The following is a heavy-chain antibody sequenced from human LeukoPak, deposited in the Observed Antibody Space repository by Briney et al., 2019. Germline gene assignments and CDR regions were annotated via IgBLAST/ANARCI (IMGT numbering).Heavy chain of an antibody. CDR3: ASVEVTETYYFDY. CDR1: GGSISSGTYH. Sequence: SQTLSLTCTVSGGSISSGTYHWSWIRQYPGKGLEWIGHISYGGTTYYNPSLKSQVTISLDTSRNHFSLKLNSVTAADTAVYYCASVEVTETYYFDYWGQGTLVTVSS. V-gene: IGHV4-31*01. J-gene: IGHJ4*02. D-gene: IGHD5-18*01. CDR2: ISYGGTT.